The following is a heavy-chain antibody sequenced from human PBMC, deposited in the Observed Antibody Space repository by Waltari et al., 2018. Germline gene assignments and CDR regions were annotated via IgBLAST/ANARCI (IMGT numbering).Heavy chain of an antibody. V-gene: IGHV1-69*12. D-gene: IGHD4-17*01. CDR1: GGHFSSYA. CDR2: IIPIFGTA. Sequence: QVQLVQSGAEVKKPGSSVKVSCKASGGHFSSYAISWVRPAPGQGLEWMGGIIPIFGTANYAQKFQGRVTITADESTSTAYMELSSLRSEDTAVYYCARAYYGDYSDAFDIWGQGTMVTVSS. CDR3: ARAYYGDYSDAFDI. J-gene: IGHJ3*02.